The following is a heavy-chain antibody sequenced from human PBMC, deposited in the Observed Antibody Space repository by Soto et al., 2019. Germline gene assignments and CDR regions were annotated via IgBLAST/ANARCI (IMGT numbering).Heavy chain of an antibody. V-gene: IGHV1-8*01. Sequence: GASVKVSCKASGYTFASYDINWGRQATGQGLEWMGWMNPNSGNTGYAQKFQGRVTMTRNTSISTAYMELSSLRSEDTAVYYCARGWARWVSDYWGQGTLVTVSS. CDR2: MNPNSGNT. CDR3: ARGWARWVSDY. J-gene: IGHJ4*02. CDR1: GYTFASYD. D-gene: IGHD2-8*01.